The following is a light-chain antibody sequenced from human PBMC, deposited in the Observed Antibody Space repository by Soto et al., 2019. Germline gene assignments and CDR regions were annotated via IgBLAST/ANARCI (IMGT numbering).Light chain of an antibody. V-gene: IGKV3-11*01. Sequence: EIVLTQSPATLSLSPGEIATLSCRASQSISSHLAWYQQKPGQAPRRLMYDAANRATGIPARFSGSGSGTDFTLTISSLEPEDFAVYYGQQRSNWPLTFGGGPKVEIK. CDR1: QSISSH. CDR3: QQRSNWPLT. J-gene: IGKJ4*01. CDR2: DAA.